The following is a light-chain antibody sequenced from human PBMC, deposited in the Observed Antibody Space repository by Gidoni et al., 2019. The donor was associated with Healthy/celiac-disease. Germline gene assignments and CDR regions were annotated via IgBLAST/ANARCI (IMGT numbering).Light chain of an antibody. CDR2: GAS. Sequence: EIVLTQSPGTLSLSPGERATLSCRASQSVSSSYLAWYQQKPGQAPRLLIYGASSRATGIPDRFSGSGSGTDFTLTISRLEPEDFAVYYCQRYGSSPPRTFXXXTKVEIK. J-gene: IGKJ1*01. CDR1: QSVSSSY. V-gene: IGKV3-20*01. CDR3: QRYGSSPPRT.